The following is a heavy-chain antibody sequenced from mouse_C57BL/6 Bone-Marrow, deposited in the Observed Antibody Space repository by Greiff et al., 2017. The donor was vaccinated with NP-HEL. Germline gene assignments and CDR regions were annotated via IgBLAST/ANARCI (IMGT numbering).Heavy chain of an antibody. CDR3: ASYYYGSSYGFAY. CDR1: GYTFTSYW. V-gene: IGHV1-69*01. J-gene: IGHJ3*01. CDR2: IDPSDSYT. Sequence: QVQLQQPGAELVMPGASVKLSCKASGYTFTSYWMHWVKQRPGQGLEWIGEIDPSDSYTNYNQKFKGKSTLTVDKSSSPAYMQLSSLTSEDSAVYYCASYYYGSSYGFAYWGQGTLVTVSA. D-gene: IGHD1-1*01.